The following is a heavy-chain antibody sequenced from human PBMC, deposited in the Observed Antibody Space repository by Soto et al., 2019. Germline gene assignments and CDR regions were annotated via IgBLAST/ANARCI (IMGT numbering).Heavy chain of an antibody. CDR2: IKNKADGETA. Sequence: EVQLVESGGGLVKPGGSLRLSCTASGFTFGNAWMSWVRQAPGKGLEWVGRIKNKADGETADYGEPVKGRFGISRDDSSNTLFLQMNSLEIGDTAVYYCTTDGTTITTGFDHWGQGTLVTVSS. CDR3: TTDGTTITTGFDH. J-gene: IGHJ4*02. CDR1: GFTFGNAW. V-gene: IGHV3-15*01. D-gene: IGHD4-4*01.